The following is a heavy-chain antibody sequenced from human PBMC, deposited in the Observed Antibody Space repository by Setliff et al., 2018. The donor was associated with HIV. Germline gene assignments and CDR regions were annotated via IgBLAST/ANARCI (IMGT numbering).Heavy chain of an antibody. Sequence: ASVKVSCKASGYTFINFGISWVRQAPGQGLEWMGWISAYNGNTNSAQGLQGRVTLTTDTSTSTAYMDLRSLRSDDTAVYFCARENEGGAFDIWGQGTMVNRLL. CDR1: GYTFINFG. V-gene: IGHV1-18*01. D-gene: IGHD1-1*01. CDR3: ARENEGGAFDI. J-gene: IGHJ3*02. CDR2: ISAYNGNT.